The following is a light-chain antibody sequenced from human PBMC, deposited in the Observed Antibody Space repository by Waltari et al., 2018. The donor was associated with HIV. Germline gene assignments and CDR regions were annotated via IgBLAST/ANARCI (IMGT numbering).Light chain of an antibody. J-gene: IGKJ4*01. CDR2: DAS. CDR3: QQRSNWPPS. V-gene: IGKV3-11*01. Sequence: EFALTQSPATLSLSPVERATLSCRASQSVSSYLAWYTQKPGQTPRLIIFDASNRATGIPARFSGSGSGTYFTLTISSLEPEDFAVYYCQQRSNWPPSFGGGTKVEIK. CDR1: QSVSSY.